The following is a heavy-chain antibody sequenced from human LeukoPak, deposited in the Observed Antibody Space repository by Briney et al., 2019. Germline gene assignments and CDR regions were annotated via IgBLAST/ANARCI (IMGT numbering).Heavy chain of an antibody. V-gene: IGHV4-39*07. J-gene: IGHJ4*02. D-gene: IGHD1-26*01. CDR1: GGSISSSSYY. Sequence: PSETLSLTCTVSGGSISSSSYYWGWIRQPPGKGLEWIGSIYYSGSTYYNPSLKSRVTISVDTSKNQFSLKLSSVTAADTAVYYCARPSLNTGSYFDYWGQGILVSVSS. CDR3: ARPSLNTGSYFDY. CDR2: IYYSGST.